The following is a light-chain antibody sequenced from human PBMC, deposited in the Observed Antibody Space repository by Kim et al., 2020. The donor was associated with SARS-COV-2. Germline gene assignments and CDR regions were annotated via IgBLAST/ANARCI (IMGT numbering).Light chain of an antibody. Sequence: ISTYLNWYQQKPGKAPLLLIYAASTLQSGVPSRFSGSGSGTDFTLTISSLQPEDFATYFCQQSHSIPYTFGQGTKLEI. CDR2: AAS. V-gene: IGKV1-39*01. CDR1: ISTY. CDR3: QQSHSIPYT. J-gene: IGKJ2*01.